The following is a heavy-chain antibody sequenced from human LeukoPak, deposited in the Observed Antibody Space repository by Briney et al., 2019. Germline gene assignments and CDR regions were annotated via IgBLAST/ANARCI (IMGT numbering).Heavy chain of an antibody. CDR3: ARRARYHSSFPLDF. Sequence: PGESLKISCKGSGFIFNTYWISWVRQLPGKGLEWMGIVDPTDSDVDYSPSFQGHVTISSDTSTSTVYLQWSSLKASDTAVYYCARRARYHSSFPLDFWGQGTQVIVSS. CDR2: VDPTDSDV. J-gene: IGHJ4*02. D-gene: IGHD6-13*01. V-gene: IGHV5-10-1*01. CDR1: GFIFNTYW.